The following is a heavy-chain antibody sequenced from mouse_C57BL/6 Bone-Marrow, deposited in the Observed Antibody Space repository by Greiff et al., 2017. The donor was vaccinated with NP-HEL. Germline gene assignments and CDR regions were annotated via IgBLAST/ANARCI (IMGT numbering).Heavy chain of an antibody. Sequence: VQLQQSGPGLVKPSQSLSLTCSVTGYSITSGYYWNWIRQFPGNKLEWMGYISYDGSNNYNPSLKNRISITRDTSKNQFFLKLNSVTTEDTATYYCAREGVIVFDYWGQGTTLTVSS. CDR2: ISYDGSN. D-gene: IGHD2-12*01. V-gene: IGHV3-6*01. J-gene: IGHJ2*01. CDR3: AREGVIVFDY. CDR1: GYSITSGYY.